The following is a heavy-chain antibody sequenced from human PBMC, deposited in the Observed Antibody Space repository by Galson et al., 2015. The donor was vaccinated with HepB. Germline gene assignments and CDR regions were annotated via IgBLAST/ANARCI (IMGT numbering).Heavy chain of an antibody. CDR3: ARHLLGTSPKWVFDY. J-gene: IGHJ4*02. V-gene: IGHV5-51*01. CDR1: EYTFTTYW. CDR2: IDPGDSDT. D-gene: IGHD2-8*01. Sequence: QSGAEVKKPGESLKISCKGSEYTFTTYWIAWVRQMPGKGLEWMGTIDPGDSDTRYSPSFQGQVTISVDKSINTAYLQWSSLKASDTAIYFCARHLLGTSPKWVFDYWGQGTLVTVSS.